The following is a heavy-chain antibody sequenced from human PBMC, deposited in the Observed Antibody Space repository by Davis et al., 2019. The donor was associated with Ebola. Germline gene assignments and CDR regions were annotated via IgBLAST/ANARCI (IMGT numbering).Heavy chain of an antibody. CDR3: GVQGDY. CDR2: IYNGGRT. Sequence: GESLKISCAASGFTVSSNYMTWVRQVPGKGLEWVSVIYNGGRTFYADSVKGRFTISRHNLKNMLYLQMNSLRPEDTAVYYCGVQGDYWGQGTLVTVSS. CDR1: GFTVSSNY. J-gene: IGHJ4*02. V-gene: IGHV3-53*04.